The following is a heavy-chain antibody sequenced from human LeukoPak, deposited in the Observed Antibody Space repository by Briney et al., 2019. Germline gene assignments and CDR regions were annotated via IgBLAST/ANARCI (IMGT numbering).Heavy chain of an antibody. J-gene: IGHJ4*02. D-gene: IGHD6-6*01. V-gene: IGHV3-7*01. CDR1: GFVFSNYW. Sequence: GGSLRLSCAASGFVFSNYWMSWVRQAPGKGLEWVANIKPDGTEKYYVDSLKGRFTISRDNTKNSLYLQMSSLRVEDTAVYYCARGGNSSWDYWGQGALVTVSS. CDR3: ARGGNSSWDY. CDR2: IKPDGTEK.